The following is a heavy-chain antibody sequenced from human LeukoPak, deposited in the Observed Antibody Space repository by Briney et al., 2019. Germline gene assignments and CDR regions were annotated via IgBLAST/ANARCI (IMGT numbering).Heavy chain of an antibody. V-gene: IGHV3-21*01. J-gene: IGHJ6*02. D-gene: IGHD3-10*01. Sequence: PGGSLRLSCAASGFTFSSYSMNWVRQAPGKGLEWVSSISSSSSYIYYADSVKGRFTISRDNAKNSLHLQMNSLRAEDTAVYYCARDQYYYGSGSYYPAYGMDVWGQGTTVTVSS. CDR3: ARDQYYYGSGSYYPAYGMDV. CDR2: ISSSSSYI. CDR1: GFTFSSYS.